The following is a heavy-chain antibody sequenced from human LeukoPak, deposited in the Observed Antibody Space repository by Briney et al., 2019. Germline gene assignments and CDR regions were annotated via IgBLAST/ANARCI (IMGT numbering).Heavy chain of an antibody. D-gene: IGHD3-22*01. CDR1: GYTFTSYG. CDR2: ITPFNGDT. J-gene: IGHJ3*02. CDR3: ARSRGYYDSSGYPDNAFDI. Sequence: ASVKVSCKASGYTFTSYGISWVRQAPGQALEWMGWITPFNGDTNYAQRFQDRVTTTSDRSMSTVYMELSSLRSEDTAMFYCARSRGYYDSSGYPDNAFDIWGQGTMVTVSS. V-gene: IGHV1-45*02.